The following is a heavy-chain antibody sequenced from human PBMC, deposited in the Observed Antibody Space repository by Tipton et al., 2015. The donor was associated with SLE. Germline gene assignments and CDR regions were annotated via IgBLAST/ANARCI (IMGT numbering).Heavy chain of an antibody. CDR3: AKDSGSHYYGMDV. V-gene: IGHV3-30*02. CDR2: IRYDGSNK. D-gene: IGHD1-26*01. J-gene: IGHJ6*02. Sequence: SLRLSCAASGFTFSSYGMHWVRQAPGKGLEWVAFIRYDGSNKYYADSVKGRFTISRDNSKNTLYLQMNSLRAEDTAVYYCAKDSGSHYYGMDVWGQGTTVTVSS. CDR1: GFTFSSYG.